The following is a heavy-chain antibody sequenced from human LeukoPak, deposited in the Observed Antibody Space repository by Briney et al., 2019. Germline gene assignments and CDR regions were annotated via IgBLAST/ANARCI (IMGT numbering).Heavy chain of an antibody. CDR2: LSGNGNTI. CDR1: GFTFSTYA. Sequence: GGSLRPTCAASGFTFSTYAMSWFRQAPGKGLECVSALSGNGNTIYYADSVKGRFTISRDNSKNTLSLQMNSLRAEDTAVYYCAKALYGGHDYWGQGTLVTVSS. D-gene: IGHD4-23*01. J-gene: IGHJ4*02. CDR3: AKALYGGHDY. V-gene: IGHV3-23*01.